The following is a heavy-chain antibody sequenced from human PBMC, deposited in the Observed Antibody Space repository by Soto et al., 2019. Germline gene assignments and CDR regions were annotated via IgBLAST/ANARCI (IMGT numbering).Heavy chain of an antibody. CDR1: GFTFSSYS. CDR3: ARDPITMVRGVIPNWFDP. J-gene: IGHJ5*02. Sequence: GSLRLSCAASGFTFSSYSMNWVRQAPGKGLEWVSSISSSSSCIYYADSVKGRFTISRDNAKNSLYLQMNSLRAEDTAVYYCARDPITMVRGVIPNWFDPWGQGTLVTVSS. V-gene: IGHV3-21*01. CDR2: ISSSSSCI. D-gene: IGHD3-10*01.